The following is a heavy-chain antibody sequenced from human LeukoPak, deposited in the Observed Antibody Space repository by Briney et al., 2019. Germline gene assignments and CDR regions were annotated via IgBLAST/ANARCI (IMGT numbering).Heavy chain of an antibody. J-gene: IGHJ2*01. V-gene: IGHV4-34*01. CDR2: INHSGST. Sequence: PSETLSLTCAVYGGSFSGYYWSWIRQPPGKGLEWIGEINHSGSTNYNPSLKSRVTISVDTSKNQFSLKLSSVTAADTAVYYCARQNYYDSSGSYWYLDLWGRGTLVTVSS. CDR3: ARQNYYDSSGSYWYLDL. CDR1: GGSFSGYY. D-gene: IGHD3-22*01.